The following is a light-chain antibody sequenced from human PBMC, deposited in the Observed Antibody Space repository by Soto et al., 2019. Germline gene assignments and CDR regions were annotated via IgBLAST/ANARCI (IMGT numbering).Light chain of an antibody. Sequence: EIVLTQSPATLSLSPGERATLSCRASQSVSSYLAWYQQKPGQAPRLLIYDASNRATGIPARFSGSGSGTDCTLTISSLETEDFAVYYCQQRSNWPPYTFGQGTKLEI. CDR3: QQRSNWPPYT. V-gene: IGKV3-11*01. J-gene: IGKJ2*01. CDR1: QSVSSY. CDR2: DAS.